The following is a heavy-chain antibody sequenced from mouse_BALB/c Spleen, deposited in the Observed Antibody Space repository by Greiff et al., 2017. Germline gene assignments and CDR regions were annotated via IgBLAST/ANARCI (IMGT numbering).Heavy chain of an antibody. CDR2: INPYNGDT. D-gene: IGHD2-3*01. Sequence: EVQLQQSGPELVKPGASVKISCKASGYSFTGYFMNWVMQSHGKSLEWIGLINPYNGDTFYNQKFKGKATLTVDKSSSTAYMELRSLASEDSAVYYCARDGNLYDGSYWGQGTLVTVSA. CDR1: GYSFTGYF. V-gene: IGHV1-20*02. CDR3: ARDGNLYDGSY. J-gene: IGHJ3*01.